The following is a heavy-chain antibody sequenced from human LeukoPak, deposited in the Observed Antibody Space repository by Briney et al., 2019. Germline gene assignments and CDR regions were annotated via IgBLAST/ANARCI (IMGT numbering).Heavy chain of an antibody. J-gene: IGHJ4*02. Sequence: SVKVSCKATGGTFSSYAISWVRQAPGQGLEWMGGIIPIFGTANYAQKFQGRVTITADESTSTAYMELSSLRSEDTAVYYCAAYCSGGSCHGVFDYWGQGTLVTVSS. CDR2: IIPIFGTA. D-gene: IGHD2-15*01. CDR1: GGTFSSYA. CDR3: AAYCSGGSCHGVFDY. V-gene: IGHV1-69*01.